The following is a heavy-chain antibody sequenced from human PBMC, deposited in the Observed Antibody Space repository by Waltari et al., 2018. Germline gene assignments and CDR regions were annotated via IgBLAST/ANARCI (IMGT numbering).Heavy chain of an antibody. CDR3: AKGIYASGSFPGFDY. Sequence: EVQLVETGGGLVQPGGSLRLSCAASGFTFSTYAMSWVRQAPGKGLEWVSGNSGNGGRTFYADSVKGRFTISRDNSKNMVYLQLNSLRAEDTAIYYCAKGIYASGSFPGFDYWGQGTLVTVSS. CDR2: NSGNGGRT. D-gene: IGHD3-10*01. J-gene: IGHJ4*02. V-gene: IGHV3-23*04. CDR1: GFTFSTYA.